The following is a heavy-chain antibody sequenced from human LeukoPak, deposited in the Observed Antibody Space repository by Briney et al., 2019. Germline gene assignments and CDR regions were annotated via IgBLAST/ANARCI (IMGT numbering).Heavy chain of an antibody. V-gene: IGHV3-21*01. D-gene: IGHD3-10*01. CDR2: ISSSSSYI. Sequence: GGSLRLSCAASGFTFSSYWMSWVRQAPGKGLEWVSSISSSSSYIYYADSVKGRFTISRDNAKNSLYLQMNSLRAEDTAVYYCARVRLSYYYGSGSYYYDYWGQGTLVTVSS. J-gene: IGHJ4*02. CDR3: ARVRLSYYYGSGSYYYDY. CDR1: GFTFSSYW.